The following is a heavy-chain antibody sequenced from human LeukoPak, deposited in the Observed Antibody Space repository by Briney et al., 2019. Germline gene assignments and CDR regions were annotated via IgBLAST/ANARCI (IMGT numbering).Heavy chain of an antibody. Sequence: PSETLFLTCNVSGGSMSSNYWSWIRQSPGKGLEWIGYIYYSGSTDYNPSLKSRVTISVDRSKNQFSLRLGSVTAADTAVYYCARGYNRQSNPFDYWGQGTLVTVSS. CDR3: ARGYNRQSNPFDY. V-gene: IGHV4-59*01. CDR1: GGSMSSNY. J-gene: IGHJ4*02. D-gene: IGHD1-1*01. CDR2: IYYSGST.